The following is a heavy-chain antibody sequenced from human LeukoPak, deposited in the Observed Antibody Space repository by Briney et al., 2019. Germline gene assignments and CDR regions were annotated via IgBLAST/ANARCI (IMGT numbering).Heavy chain of an antibody. J-gene: IGHJ4*02. CDR3: ATIDYGGNPTPDAD. V-gene: IGHV1-69*13. D-gene: IGHD4-23*01. Sequence: ASVRVSCKASGGTFSSYAISWVRQAPGQGLEWMGGIIPIFGTANYAQKFQGRVTITADESTSTAYMELSSLRSEDTAVYYCATIDYGGNPTPDADWGQGTLVTVSS. CDR1: GGTFSSYA. CDR2: IIPIFGTA.